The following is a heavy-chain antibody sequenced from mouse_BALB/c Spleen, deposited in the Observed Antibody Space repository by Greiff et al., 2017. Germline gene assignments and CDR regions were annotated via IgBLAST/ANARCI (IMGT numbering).Heavy chain of an antibody. CDR2: IDPSDSET. CDR3: ARGANWDSYAMDY. J-gene: IGHJ4*01. Sequence: QVQLQQPGAELVKPGAPVKLSCKASGYTFTSYWMNWVKQRPGRGLEWIGRIDPSDSETHYNQKFKDKATLTVDKSSSTAYIQLSSLTSEDSAVYYCARGANWDSYAMDYWGQGTSVTVSS. V-gene: IGHV1-69*02. CDR1: GYTFTSYW. D-gene: IGHD4-1*01.